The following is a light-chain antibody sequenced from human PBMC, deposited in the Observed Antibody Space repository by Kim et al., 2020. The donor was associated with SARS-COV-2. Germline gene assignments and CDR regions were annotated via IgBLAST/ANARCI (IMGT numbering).Light chain of an antibody. CDR2: DVS. V-gene: IGKV1-16*01. Sequence: ASVGDRVTITWRASQGIGKYLDWFQQKPGKAPKSLIYDVSNLESGVPSRFSGSGSGTDFTLTISSLQPEDFASYYCQQYKTYPRTFGGGTKVDIK. CDR1: QGIGKY. CDR3: QQYKTYPRT. J-gene: IGKJ4*01.